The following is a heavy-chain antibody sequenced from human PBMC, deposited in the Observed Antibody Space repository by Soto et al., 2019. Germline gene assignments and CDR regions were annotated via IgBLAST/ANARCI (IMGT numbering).Heavy chain of an antibody. Sequence: QVQLVQSGAEVKKPGASVKVSCKASGYTFTGYYMHWVRQAPGQGLEWMGWINPNSGGTNYAQKFQGWVTMTRDTSISTDYREVSRLRSDDTAVYYCARGGSLWFGELSAYYYGMDVWGQGTTVTVSS. CDR3: ARGGSLWFGELSAYYYGMDV. CDR2: INPNSGGT. V-gene: IGHV1-2*04. CDR1: GYTFTGYY. D-gene: IGHD3-10*01. J-gene: IGHJ6*02.